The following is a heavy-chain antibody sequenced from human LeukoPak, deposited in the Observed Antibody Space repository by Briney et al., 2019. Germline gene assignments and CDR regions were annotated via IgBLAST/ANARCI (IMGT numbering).Heavy chain of an antibody. CDR2: IKQDGSEK. CDR3: ARDVPPKQHGLDY. CDR1: GFIFSSYW. D-gene: IGHD6-13*01. Sequence: GGSLRLSCAASGFIFSSYWMSWVRQAPGKGLEGVANIKQDGSEKYYVDSVKGRFTISRDNAKNSLYLQMNSLRAEDTAVYYCARDVPPKQHGLDYWGQGTLVTVSS. J-gene: IGHJ4*02. V-gene: IGHV3-7*03.